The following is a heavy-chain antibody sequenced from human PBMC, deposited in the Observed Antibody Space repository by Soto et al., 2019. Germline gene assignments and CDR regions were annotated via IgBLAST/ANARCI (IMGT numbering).Heavy chain of an antibody. CDR1: GFALSTYS. CDR2: TFNFDGSL. V-gene: IGHV3-21*01. Sequence: EVQLVESGGRLVKPGGSLRLSCAASGFALSTYSIVWVRQAPGKGLEWVSFTFNFDGSLYYADSVKGRFGISRDNAKNSGYLQMNSLRAEDTAVYYCAGEEGYCGGGSCFRSAFDLWGQGTVVTVSS. J-gene: IGHJ3*01. D-gene: IGHD2-15*01. CDR3: AGEEGYCGGGSCFRSAFDL.